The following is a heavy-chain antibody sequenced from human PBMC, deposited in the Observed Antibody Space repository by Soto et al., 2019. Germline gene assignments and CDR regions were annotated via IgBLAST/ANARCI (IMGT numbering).Heavy chain of an antibody. D-gene: IGHD1-26*01. V-gene: IGHV3-13*01. CDR2: IGTAGDT. CDR1: GFTFSSYD. J-gene: IGHJ6*02. CDR3: ARVAGGHYYYAMDV. Sequence: EVQLVESGGGLAQPGGSLRLSCAVSGFTFSSYDMHWVRQATGKGLEWVSAIGTAGDTYYPDSVKGRFTISRENAKNSLFLQMNTLTAEDTAVYYCARVAGGHYYYAMDVWGQGTTVTVSS.